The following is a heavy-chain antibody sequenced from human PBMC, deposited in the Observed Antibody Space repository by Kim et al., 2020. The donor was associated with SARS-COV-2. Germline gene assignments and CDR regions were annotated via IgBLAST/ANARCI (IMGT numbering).Heavy chain of an antibody. V-gene: IGHV1-69*13. Sequence: SVKVSCKASGGTFSSYGFSWVRQAPGQGLEWMGGIIPIFATAKYAQKFQGRVTIIADESTSTVYMELRRLRSEDTAVYYCARDYEKAGEAVGGYFYFWGQGTVVTVSS. J-gene: IGHJ4*02. D-gene: IGHD1-26*01. CDR2: IIPIFATA. CDR3: ARDYEKAGEAVGGYFYF. CDR1: GGTFSSYG.